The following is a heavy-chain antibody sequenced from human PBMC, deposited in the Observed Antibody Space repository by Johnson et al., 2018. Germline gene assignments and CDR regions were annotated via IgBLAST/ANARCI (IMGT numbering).Heavy chain of an antibody. CDR2: IYTSGDT. CDR3: ARGNAHYYFYMDV. V-gene: IGHV4-61*02. CDR1: GGSITSGNNA. J-gene: IGHJ6*03. Sequence: QVQLQESGPGLVKXSQTLSLTCTVSGGSITSGNNAWSWLRQPAGQGLEWVGRIYTSGDTNSNPSPRSRVTVSLDTSKNQFSLRLTSVTAADTAIYYCARGNAHYYFYMDVWGKGTTVTVSS.